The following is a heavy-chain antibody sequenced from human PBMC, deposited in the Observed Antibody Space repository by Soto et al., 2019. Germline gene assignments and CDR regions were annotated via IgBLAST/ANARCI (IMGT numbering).Heavy chain of an antibody. CDR3: ARGHAFRKGSSSDY. CDR2: ISAYNGNT. J-gene: IGHJ4*02. CDR1: GYTFTSYG. D-gene: IGHD6-13*01. V-gene: IGHV1-18*01. Sequence: ASVKVSCKASGYTFTSYGITWVRQAPGQGLEWMGWISAYNGNTEYAQNLQGRVALTTDTSTSTAYMELRSLISDDTAVYYCARGHAFRKGSSSDYWGQGTLVTVSS.